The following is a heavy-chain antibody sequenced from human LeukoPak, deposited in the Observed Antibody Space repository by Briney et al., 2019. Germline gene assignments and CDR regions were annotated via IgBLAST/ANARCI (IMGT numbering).Heavy chain of an antibody. CDR3: ARGTTLRDGYNYLDN. CDR2: INPSGGST. CDR1: GYTFTSYY. D-gene: IGHD5-24*01. Sequence: GASVKVSCKASGYTFTSYYMHWVRQAPGQGLEWMGIINPSGGSTSYAQKFQGRVTMTRDTSTSTVYMELSSLRSEDTAVYYCARGTTLRDGYNYLDNWGQGTLVTVSS. V-gene: IGHV1-46*01. J-gene: IGHJ4*02.